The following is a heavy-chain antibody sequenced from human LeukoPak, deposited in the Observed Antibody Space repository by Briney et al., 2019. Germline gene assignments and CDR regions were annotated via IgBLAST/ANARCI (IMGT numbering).Heavy chain of an antibody. Sequence: ASVKVSCKASGYTFTGYYMHWVRQAPGQGLEWMGRINPNSGGTNYAQKFQGRVTMTRDTSISTAYMELSSLRSEDTAVYYCARGRVVTTSSFDYWGQGTLVTVSS. D-gene: IGHD2-21*02. V-gene: IGHV1-2*06. CDR3: ARGRVVTTSSFDY. CDR2: INPNSGGT. CDR1: GYTFTGYY. J-gene: IGHJ4*02.